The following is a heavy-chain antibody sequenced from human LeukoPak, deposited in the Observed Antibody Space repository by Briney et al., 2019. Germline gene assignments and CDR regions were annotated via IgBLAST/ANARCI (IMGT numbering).Heavy chain of an antibody. CDR1: GYTFTSYA. V-gene: IGHV7-4-1*02. J-gene: IGHJ4*02. CDR3: ATERMYYYDSSRDY. D-gene: IGHD3-22*01. Sequence: ASVNVSCKASGYTFTSYAMNWVRQATGQGLERMGWINTNTGNPTYAQGFTGRFVFSLDTSVSTAYLQISSLKAEDTAVYYCATERMYYYDSSRDYWGQGTLVTVSS. CDR2: INTNTGNP.